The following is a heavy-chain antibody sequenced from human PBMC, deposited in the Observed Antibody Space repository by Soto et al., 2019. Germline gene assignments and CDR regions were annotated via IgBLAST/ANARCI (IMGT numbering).Heavy chain of an antibody. CDR2: VSASGGTT. CDR3: AKDPALTTTLGYFDY. D-gene: IGHD4-4*01. V-gene: IGHV3-23*01. CDR1: GFTFGSYA. Sequence: GGSLRLSCAASGFTFGSYAMNWVRQAPGKGLEWVSAVSASGGTTYYADSVKGRFTISRDNSKNTLYLQMNSVRAEDTAVYYCAKDPALTTTLGYFDYWGQGNLVTVSS. J-gene: IGHJ4*02.